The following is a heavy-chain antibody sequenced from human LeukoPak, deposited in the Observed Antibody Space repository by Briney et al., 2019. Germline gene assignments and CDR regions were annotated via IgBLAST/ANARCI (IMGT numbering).Heavy chain of an antibody. Sequence: AETQSLICAVYGRFSSGYYSSWIRHPPGEGREWIGEIIHSGSNNYNTPLKSRVPISVDTSKNQCSLKLSSVTAADTAVYYCARRGSGSYDKNSSRILWPYYLYYWGQESQGTLSS. CDR2: IIHSGSN. J-gene: IGHJ4*02. V-gene: IGHV4-34*12. CDR1: GRFSSGYY. D-gene: IGHD3-10*01. CDR3: ARRGSGSYDKNSSRILWPYYLYY.